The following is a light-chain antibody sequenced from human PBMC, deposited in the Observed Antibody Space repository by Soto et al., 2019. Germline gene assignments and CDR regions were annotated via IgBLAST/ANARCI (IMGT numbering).Light chain of an antibody. CDR3: QQYSAYPLT. V-gene: IGKV1-5*03. CDR1: ENIYGY. Sequence: DIQLTQSPSILSASVGDRVTITCRASENIYGYLAWYQQKPGEAPKHLIYWASTLVSGVPSRFTGGESGTEFTLTISDLQPDDFATYFCQQYSAYPLTFGGVTKVDVK. J-gene: IGKJ4*01. CDR2: WAS.